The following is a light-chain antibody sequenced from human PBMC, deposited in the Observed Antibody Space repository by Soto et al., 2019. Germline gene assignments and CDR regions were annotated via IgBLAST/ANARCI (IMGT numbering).Light chain of an antibody. CDR1: QGITDD. J-gene: IGKJ4*01. Sequence: AIQMTQSPSSLSASVGDRVTITCRASQGITDDLNWYQQKPGKAPKLLIYAASSSQSGVPPRFSGSGSGTDFILTITSLQPEDFAPYYCQQDHSFPFTFGGGTKVEIK. CDR3: QQDHSFPFT. V-gene: IGKV1-6*02. CDR2: AAS.